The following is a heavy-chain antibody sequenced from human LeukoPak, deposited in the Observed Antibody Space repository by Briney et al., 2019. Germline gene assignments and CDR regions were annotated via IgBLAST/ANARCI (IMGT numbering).Heavy chain of an antibody. CDR1: GASVISQYY. CDR2: ICSSGKS. Sequence: SETLSLTCTVSGASVISQYYWNWFRQPAGKGLEWIGRICSSGKSFYNASLQSRVTVSVDTSKNQFSLRLSSVIAADTAVYYCARERYYDDANNYFELGYWGQGALVTVSS. V-gene: IGHV4-4*07. D-gene: IGHD3-16*01. CDR3: ARERYYDDANNYFELGY. J-gene: IGHJ4*02.